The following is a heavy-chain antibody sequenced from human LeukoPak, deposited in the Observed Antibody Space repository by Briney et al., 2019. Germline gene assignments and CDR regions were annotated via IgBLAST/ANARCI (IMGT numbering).Heavy chain of an antibody. CDR1: GFTFSDYY. D-gene: IGHD4-11*01. J-gene: IGHJ4*02. CDR3: AKDRGYSNGISEY. CDR2: INVGGSTM. V-gene: IGHV3-11*04. Sequence: PGGSLRLSCVASGFTFSDYYMSWIRQAPGKGLEWVSYINVGGSTMFYGDSVKGRFTVSRDDAKNSLYLQMNSLRAEDTAVYYCAKDRGYSNGISEYWGQGTHVAVSS.